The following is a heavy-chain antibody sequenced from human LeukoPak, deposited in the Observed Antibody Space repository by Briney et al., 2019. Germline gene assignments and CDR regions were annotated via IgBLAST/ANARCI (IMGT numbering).Heavy chain of an antibody. V-gene: IGHV1-24*01. J-gene: IGHJ4*02. CDR1: GYTLTALS. CDR3: ATVLRRSWRLHY. Sequence: ASVKVSCKVSGYTLTALSMHWVRQAPGKGLEWMGGFDSEDGETIYAQKFQGRVTMTEDTSTDTAYMELSSLRSEDTVVYYCATVLRRSWRLHYWGQGTLVTVSS. CDR2: FDSEDGET. D-gene: IGHD6-13*01.